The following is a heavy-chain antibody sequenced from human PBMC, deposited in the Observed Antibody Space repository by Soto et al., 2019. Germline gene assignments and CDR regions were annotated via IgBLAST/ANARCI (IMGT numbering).Heavy chain of an antibody. J-gene: IGHJ6*02. V-gene: IGHV3-15*01. CDR3: TTGGVPAAISPYYYYYGMDV. D-gene: IGHD2-2*02. Sequence: EVQLVESGGGLVKPGGSLRLSCAASGFTFSNAWMSWVRQAPGKGLEWVGRIKSKTDGGTTDYAAPVKGRLTISRDDSKNTLNLQMTSLKTEDTAVYYCTTGGVPAAISPYYYYYGMDVWGQGTTVTVSS. CDR2: IKSKTDGGTT. CDR1: GFTFSNAW.